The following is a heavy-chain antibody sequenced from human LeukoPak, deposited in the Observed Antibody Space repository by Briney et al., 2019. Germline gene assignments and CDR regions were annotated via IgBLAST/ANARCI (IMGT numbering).Heavy chain of an antibody. CDR2: ISGST. CDR1: GFTFSSYD. V-gene: IGHV3-23*01. Sequence: GGSLRLSCAASGFTFSSYDMTWVRQAPGKGLEWVSAISGSTHYADSVRGRFTISRDNSKNTLYLQMNSLRAEDTAVYYCAKHPRHYYYYMDVWGKGTTVTVSS. J-gene: IGHJ6*03. CDR3: AKHPRHYYYYMDV.